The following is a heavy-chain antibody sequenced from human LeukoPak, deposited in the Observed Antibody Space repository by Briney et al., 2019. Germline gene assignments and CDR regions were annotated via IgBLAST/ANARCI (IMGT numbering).Heavy chain of an antibody. CDR2: IRSKAFGGTT. V-gene: IGHV3-49*03. Sequence: GGSLRLSCTTSGFIFADHALSWFRQAPGKGLEWVSFIRSKAFGGTTEDAASVKGRFTISRDDSKSIAYLQVNSLKTEDTAVYYCARAPLYSYGLIDYWGQGTLVTVSS. J-gene: IGHJ4*02. CDR3: ARAPLYSYGLIDY. CDR1: GFIFADHA. D-gene: IGHD5-18*01.